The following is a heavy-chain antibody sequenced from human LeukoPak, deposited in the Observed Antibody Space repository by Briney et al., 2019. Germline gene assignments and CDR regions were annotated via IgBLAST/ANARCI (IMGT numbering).Heavy chain of an antibody. Sequence: ASVKVSCKVSGYTLTELSMHWVRQAPGKGLEWMGGFDPEDGETIYAQKFQGRVTMTEDTSTDTAYMELSSLRSEDTAVYYCATVIYAPNTIFPGTDAFDIWGQGTMVTVSS. CDR1: GYTLTELS. CDR3: ATVIYAPNTIFPGTDAFDI. D-gene: IGHD3-9*01. CDR2: FDPEDGET. V-gene: IGHV1-24*01. J-gene: IGHJ3*02.